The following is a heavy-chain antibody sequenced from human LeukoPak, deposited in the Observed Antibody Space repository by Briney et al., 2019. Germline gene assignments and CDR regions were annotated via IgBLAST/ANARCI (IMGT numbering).Heavy chain of an antibody. D-gene: IGHD3-22*01. Sequence: PGGSLRLSCAGSGVTSSRHAMHRGRDAPGKGREWGSVIWYDGSHRQYVDSVKGRFAISRENSQNTLYLQMTSLRADDTAVYYCARDFGCSPSSGYSFDYWGQGTLVTVSS. V-gene: IGHV3-33*01. J-gene: IGHJ4*02. CDR2: IWYDGSHR. CDR1: GVTSSRHA. CDR3: ARDFGCSPSSGYSFDY.